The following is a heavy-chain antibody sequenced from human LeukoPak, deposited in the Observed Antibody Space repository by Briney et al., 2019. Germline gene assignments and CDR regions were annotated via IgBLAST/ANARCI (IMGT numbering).Heavy chain of an antibody. V-gene: IGHV3-30*18. D-gene: IGHD2-15*01. Sequence: GGSLRLSCAASGFTFSSYGMHWVRQAPGKGLEWVAAISYDGSNKYYADSVKGRFTISRDNSKNTLYLQMNSLRAEDTAVYYCAKNWVGYCSGGSCYFFYYWGQGTLVTVSS. CDR1: GFTFSSYG. J-gene: IGHJ4*02. CDR2: ISYDGSNK. CDR3: AKNWVGYCSGGSCYFFYY.